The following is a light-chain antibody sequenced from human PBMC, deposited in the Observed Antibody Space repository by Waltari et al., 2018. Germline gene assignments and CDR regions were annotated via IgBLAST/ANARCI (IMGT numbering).Light chain of an antibody. CDR1: TSDVGNYNL. V-gene: IGLV2-23*01. CDR3: CSFASSRTWV. J-gene: IGLJ3*02. Sequence: QSALTQPASVSGSPGQPITIPCTGTTSDVGNYNLSPWYQQVPGRAPKLMIYENSRRPSDISHRFSGSQSGNTASLTISGLQAEDEADYYCCSFASSRTWVFGGGTKLTVL. CDR2: ENS.